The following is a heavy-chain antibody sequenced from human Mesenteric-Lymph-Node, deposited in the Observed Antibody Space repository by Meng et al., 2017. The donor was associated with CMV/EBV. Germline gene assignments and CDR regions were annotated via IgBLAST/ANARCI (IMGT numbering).Heavy chain of an antibody. J-gene: IGHJ4*02. Sequence: LTCAISGDSVSGNGAAWNWIRQSPSRGLEWLGGTYYRSKWYNEYAESVKSRITISPDTSKNQFSLQLNSVTPEDTAVYYCASRMLDYWGQGTLVTVSS. V-gene: IGHV6-1*01. CDR3: ASRMLDY. CDR2: TYYRSKWYN. D-gene: IGHD2-8*01. CDR1: GDSVSGNGAA.